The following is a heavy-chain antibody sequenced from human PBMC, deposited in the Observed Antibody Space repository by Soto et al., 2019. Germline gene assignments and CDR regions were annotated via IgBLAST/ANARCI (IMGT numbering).Heavy chain of an antibody. Sequence: EVQLVESGGGLVQPGGSLRLSCAASGFTFSLYSMSWVRQAPGKGMEWVSYISRSSTGMHYADAVKGRFTISRDDATNSMQLQMNSLRKGDTAVYDCGRAVIWGLDVWGQGTTVSISS. CDR1: GFTFSLYS. CDR2: ISRSSTGM. D-gene: IGHD3-16*02. J-gene: IGHJ6*02. V-gene: IGHV3-48*02. CDR3: GRAVIWGLDV.